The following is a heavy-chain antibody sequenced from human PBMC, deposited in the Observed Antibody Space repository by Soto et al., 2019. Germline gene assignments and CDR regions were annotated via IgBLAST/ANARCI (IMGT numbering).Heavy chain of an antibody. CDR3: ARGSRKARPIAARLFDY. CDR1: GGSFSGYY. CDR2: INHSGST. V-gene: IGHV4-34*01. Sequence: SETLSLTCAVYGGSFSGYYWSWIRQPPGKGLEWIGEINHSGSTNYNPSLKSRVTISVDTSKNQFSLKLCSVTAADTAVYYCARGSRKARPIAARLFDYWGQGTLVTVSS. J-gene: IGHJ4*02. D-gene: IGHD6-6*01.